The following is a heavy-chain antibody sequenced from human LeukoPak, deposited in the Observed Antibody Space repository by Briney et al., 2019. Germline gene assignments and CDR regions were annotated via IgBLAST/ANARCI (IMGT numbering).Heavy chain of an antibody. CDR1: GFTFSSYA. J-gene: IGHJ4*02. CDR2: ISYDGSTK. CDR3: GRDVSGSYSFDS. V-gene: IGHV3-30-3*01. Sequence: GGSLRLSCAASGFTFSSYAMHWVRQAPGKGLEWVAFISYDGSTKTDVDSVTGRVTISRDNSKNTVYLQMNSLRAEDTALYYCGRDVSGSYSFDSLGQGTLVTVSS. D-gene: IGHD1-26*01.